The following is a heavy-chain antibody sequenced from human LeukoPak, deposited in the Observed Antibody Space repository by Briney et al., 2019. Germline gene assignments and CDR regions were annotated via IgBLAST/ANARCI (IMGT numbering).Heavy chain of an antibody. V-gene: IGHV4-38-2*02. CDR3: ARERGGDYYYMDV. Sequence: SETLSLTCTVSGYSISSGYYWGWIRQPPGQGLEWIGSIYHSGSTYYNPSLKSRVTISVDTSKNQFSLKLSSVTAADTAVYYCARERGGDYYYMDVWGKGATVTVSS. J-gene: IGHJ6*03. CDR1: GYSISSGYY. D-gene: IGHD1-26*01. CDR2: IYHSGST.